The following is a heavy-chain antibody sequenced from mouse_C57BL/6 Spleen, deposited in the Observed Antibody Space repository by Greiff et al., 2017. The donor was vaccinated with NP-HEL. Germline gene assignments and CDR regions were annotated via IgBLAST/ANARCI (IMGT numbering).Heavy chain of an antibody. CDR1: GYSITSGYY. J-gene: IGHJ3*01. CDR2: ISYDGSN. CDR3: ARGSYEGAWFAY. Sequence: EVQLVESGPGLVKPSQSLSLTCSVTGYSITSGYYWNWIRQFPGNKLEWMGYISYDGSNNYNPSLKNRISITRDTSKNQFFLKLNSVTTEDTATYYCARGSYEGAWFAYWGQGTLVTVSA. D-gene: IGHD2-12*01. V-gene: IGHV3-6*01.